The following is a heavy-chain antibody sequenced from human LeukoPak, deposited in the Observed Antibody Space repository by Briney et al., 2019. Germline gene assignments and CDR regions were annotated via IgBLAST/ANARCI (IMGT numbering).Heavy chain of an antibody. CDR1: GYSISSGYY. Sequence: SETLSLTCTVSGYSISSGYYWGWIRQPPGQGLEWIGSIYHSGNTYYNPSLKSRVTISVDTSKNQFSLKLSSVTAADTAVYYCARDNLGYCSGGSCYPGARFDYWGQGTLVTVSS. V-gene: IGHV4-38-2*02. CDR3: ARDNLGYCSGGSCYPGARFDY. CDR2: IYHSGNT. D-gene: IGHD2-15*01. J-gene: IGHJ4*02.